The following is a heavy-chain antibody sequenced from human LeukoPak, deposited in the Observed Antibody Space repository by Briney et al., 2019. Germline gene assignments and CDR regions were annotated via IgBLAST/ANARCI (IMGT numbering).Heavy chain of an antibody. D-gene: IGHD5-18*01. J-gene: IGHJ4*02. CDR3: ARGGLYSFGP. Sequence: SETLSLTCTVSGGSISSYYWSWIRQPPGKGLEWIGYIDYSGSTNYNPSLKSRITISIDTSKNQFSLKLSSVTAADTAVYYCARGGLYSFGPWGQGTLVTVSS. V-gene: IGHV4-59*01. CDR1: GGSISSYY. CDR2: IDYSGST.